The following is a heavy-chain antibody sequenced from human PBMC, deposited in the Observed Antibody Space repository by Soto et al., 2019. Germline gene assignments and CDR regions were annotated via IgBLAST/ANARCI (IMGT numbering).Heavy chain of an antibody. CDR2: IDSDGSST. V-gene: IGHV3-74*01. CDR1: GFTFRSYW. Sequence: EVQLVESGGGLVQPGGSLRVSCAASGFTFRSYWMNWVRQAPGKGLVWVSRIDSDGSSTTYADSVKGRFNTSRDNAKNTMYLQMSSLRVEDTAVYYCARGRPYGMDVWGQVTTVTVSS. J-gene: IGHJ6*02. CDR3: ARGRPYGMDV.